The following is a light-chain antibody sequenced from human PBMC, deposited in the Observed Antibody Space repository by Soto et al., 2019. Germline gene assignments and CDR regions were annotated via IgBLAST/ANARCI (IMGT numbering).Light chain of an antibody. J-gene: IGKJ1*01. Sequence: DIQMTQSPSTLSASVGDRVTITCRASQSISSWLAWYQQKPGKAPKLLIYDASSLESGVPSRFSGSGSGTDFTLTISSLQPDDFATYYCQQYNSYRVTFGQGTKVEIK. CDR3: QQYNSYRVT. CDR1: QSISSW. CDR2: DAS. V-gene: IGKV1-5*01.